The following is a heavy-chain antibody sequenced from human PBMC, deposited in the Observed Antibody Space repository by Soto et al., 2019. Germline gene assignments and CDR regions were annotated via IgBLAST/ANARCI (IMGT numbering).Heavy chain of an antibody. CDR3: AKLGDAVSGYFDF. V-gene: IGHV3-30*18. CDR1: GFTFSSYA. D-gene: IGHD3-3*01. J-gene: IGHJ5*01. CDR2: VSFDGSHK. Sequence: GGSLRLSCAASGFTFSSYAIHWVRQAPGKGLEWVADVSFDGSHKTYAVPVRGRFTISRDNSKKTVYLQMNSLRAEDTALYYCAKLGDAVSGYFDFWGQGTQVTVSS.